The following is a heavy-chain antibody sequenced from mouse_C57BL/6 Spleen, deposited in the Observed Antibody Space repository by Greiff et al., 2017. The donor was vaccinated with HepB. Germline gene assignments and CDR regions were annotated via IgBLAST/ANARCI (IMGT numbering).Heavy chain of an antibody. Sequence: VQLQQPGTELVKPGASVKLSCKASGYTFTSYWMHWVKQRPGQGLEWIGNINPSNGGTNYNEKFKSKATLTVDKSSSTAYMQLSSLTSEDSAVYYCARQMSNYYYAMDYWGQGTSVTVSS. CDR2: INPSNGGT. D-gene: IGHD2-5*01. J-gene: IGHJ4*01. CDR3: ARQMSNYYYAMDY. V-gene: IGHV1-53*01. CDR1: GYTFTSYW.